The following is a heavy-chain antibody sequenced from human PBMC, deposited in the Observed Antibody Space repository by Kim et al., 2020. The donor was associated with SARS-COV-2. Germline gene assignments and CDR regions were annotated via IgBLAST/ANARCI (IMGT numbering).Heavy chain of an antibody. CDR1: GFTFSSYS. D-gene: IGHD3-22*01. Sequence: GGSLRLSCAASGFTFSSYSMNWVRQAPGKGLEWVSYISSSSTIYYADSVKGRFTISRDNAKNSLYLQMNSLRDEDTAVYYCARDRFYYDSSGRSFDYWG. CDR2: ISSSSTI. V-gene: IGHV3-48*02. CDR3: ARDRFYYDSSGRSFDY. J-gene: IGHJ4*01.